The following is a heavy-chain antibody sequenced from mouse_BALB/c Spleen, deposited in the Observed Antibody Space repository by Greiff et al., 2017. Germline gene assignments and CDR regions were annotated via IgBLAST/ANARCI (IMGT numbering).Heavy chain of an antibody. J-gene: IGHJ4*01. Sequence: EVNLVESGGGLVKPGGSLKLSCAASGFTFSSYAMSWVRQTPEKRLEWVASISSGGSTYYPDSVKGRFTISRDNARNILYLQMSSLRSEDTAMYYCARGSPITTATRGYAMDYWGQGTSVTVSS. CDR3: ARGSPITTATRGYAMDY. V-gene: IGHV5-6-5*01. D-gene: IGHD1-2*01. CDR1: GFTFSSYA. CDR2: ISSGGST.